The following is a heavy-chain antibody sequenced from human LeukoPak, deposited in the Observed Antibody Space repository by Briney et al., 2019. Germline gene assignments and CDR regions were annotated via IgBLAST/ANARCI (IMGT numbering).Heavy chain of an antibody. CDR1: GGSISSSSFY. CDR2: IYHSGST. D-gene: IGHD4-17*01. CDR3: ARGAYGDYLEDYYYGMDV. V-gene: IGHV4-30-2*01. Sequence: SETLSLTCTVSGGSISSSSFYWGWIRQPPGKGLEWIGYIYHSGSTYYNPSLKSRVTISVDRSKNQFSLKLSSVTAADTAVYYCARGAYGDYLEDYYYGMDVWGQGTTVTVSS. J-gene: IGHJ6*02.